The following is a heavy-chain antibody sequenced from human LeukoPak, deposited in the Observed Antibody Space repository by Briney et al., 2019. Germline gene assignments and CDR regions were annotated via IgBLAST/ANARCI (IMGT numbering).Heavy chain of an antibody. J-gene: IGHJ4*02. CDR1: GFTFSSYA. CDR3: AAWGLHNY. D-gene: IGHD7-27*01. Sequence: GGSLRLSCAASGFTFSSYAMHWVRQAPGKGLEWVAFIRYDGTSKYYADSVRGRFTISRDNSKNTLYLQMNSLRVEDTAVYYCAAWGLHNYWGQGTLVTVSS. V-gene: IGHV3-30*02. CDR2: IRYDGTSK.